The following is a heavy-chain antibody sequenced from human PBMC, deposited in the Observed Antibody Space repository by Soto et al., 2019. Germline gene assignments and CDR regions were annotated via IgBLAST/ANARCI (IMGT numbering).Heavy chain of an antibody. V-gene: IGHV4-34*01. CDR2: INHSGST. CDR3: ARLIGGYSYGYGIRDY. J-gene: IGHJ4*02. D-gene: IGHD5-18*01. Sequence: SETLSLTCAVYGGSFSGYYWSWIRQPPGKGLEWIGEINHSGSTNYNPSLKSRATISVDTSKNQFSLKLSSVTAADTAVYYCARLIGGYSYGYGIRDYWGQGTLVTVSS. CDR1: GGSFSGYY.